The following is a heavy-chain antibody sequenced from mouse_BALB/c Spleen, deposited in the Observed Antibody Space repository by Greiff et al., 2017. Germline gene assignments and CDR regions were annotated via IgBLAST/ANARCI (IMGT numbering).Heavy chain of an antibody. CDR3: ARERGRYYAMDY. J-gene: IGHJ4*01. CDR1: GFSLTSYG. CDR2: IWAGGST. Sequence: VQLQESGPGLVAPSQSLSITCTVSGFSLTSYGVHWVRQPPGKGLEWLGVIWAGGSTNYNSALMSRLSISKDNSKSQVFLKMNSLQTDDTAMYYCARERGRYYAMDYWGQGTSVTVSS. V-gene: IGHV2-9*02.